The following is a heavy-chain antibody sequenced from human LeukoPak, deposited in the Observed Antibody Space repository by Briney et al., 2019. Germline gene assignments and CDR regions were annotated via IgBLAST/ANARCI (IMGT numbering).Heavy chain of an antibody. Sequence: GGSLRLSCPASGFTFIYYAMHWVRQAPGKGLEYVSGISSNGGNTYYADSVKGRFTKSRANTNNTLYLQMSSLRAEDTALYYCVKDRGQSIETAGHFGSWGQGTLGSVSS. CDR2: ISSNGGNT. V-gene: IGHV3-64D*06. J-gene: IGHJ4*02. D-gene: IGHD5-24*01. CDR1: GFTFIYYA. CDR3: VKDRGQSIETAGHFGS.